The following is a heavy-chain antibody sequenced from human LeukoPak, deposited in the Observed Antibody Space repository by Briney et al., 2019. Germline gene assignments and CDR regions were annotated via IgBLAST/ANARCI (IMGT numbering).Heavy chain of an antibody. Sequence: SETLSLTCTVSGGSISSYYWSWIRQPPGKGLEWIGEINHSGSTNYNPSLKSRVTISVDTSKNQFSLKLSSVTAADTAVYYCARWPQAATSLDYWGQGTLVTVSS. J-gene: IGHJ4*02. CDR1: GGSISSYY. CDR3: ARWPQAATSLDY. CDR2: INHSGST. D-gene: IGHD5-12*01. V-gene: IGHV4-34*01.